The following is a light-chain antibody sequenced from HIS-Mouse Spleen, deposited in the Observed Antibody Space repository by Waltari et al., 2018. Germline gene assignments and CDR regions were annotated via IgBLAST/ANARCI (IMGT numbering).Light chain of an antibody. Sequence: DIVMTQSPDSLAVSLGERATINCKSSQSVLYSSNNKNYLAWYQQKPGQPPKLLIYWASTRRYGVPERFSGRGSGTAFTLTISRLQAEDVAVYYCQQYYSTPYTFGQGPKLEIK. CDR1: QSVLYSSNNKNY. J-gene: IGKJ2*01. V-gene: IGKV4-1*01. CDR3: QQYYSTPYT. CDR2: WAS.